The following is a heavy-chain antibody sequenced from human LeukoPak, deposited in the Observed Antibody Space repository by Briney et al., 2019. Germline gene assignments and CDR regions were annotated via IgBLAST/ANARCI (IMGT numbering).Heavy chain of an antibody. Sequence: GGSLRLSCAASGFTFSSYWMHWVRQVPGKGLVWVSRINTDGSSTTYADSVKGRFTISRDNAENTLYLQINSLRAEDTAVYYCARGNANSWFDPWGQGTLVTVSS. V-gene: IGHV3-74*01. J-gene: IGHJ5*02. D-gene: IGHD2/OR15-2a*01. CDR1: GFTFSSYW. CDR3: ARGNANSWFDP. CDR2: INTDGSST.